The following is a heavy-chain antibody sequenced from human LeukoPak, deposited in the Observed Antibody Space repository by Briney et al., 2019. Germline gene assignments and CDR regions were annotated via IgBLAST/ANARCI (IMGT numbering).Heavy chain of an antibody. CDR2: LDPADGET. CDR1: GYTLTDLS. D-gene: IGHD4-17*01. J-gene: IGHJ4*02. CDR3: ATHRTTVITGLVY. V-gene: IGHV1-24*01. Sequence: ASVKVSCKVSGYTLTDLSTHWVRQAPGKGLEWMGGLDPADGETIYAQKFQGRATMTEDTSTDTAYMELNSLRSEDTAVYYCATHRTTVITGLVYWGQGTLVSVSS.